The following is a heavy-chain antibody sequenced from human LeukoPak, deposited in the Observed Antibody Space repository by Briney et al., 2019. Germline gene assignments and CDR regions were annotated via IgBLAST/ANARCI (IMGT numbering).Heavy chain of an antibody. CDR1: GGSFSGCY. V-gene: IGHV4-34*01. J-gene: IGHJ4*02. D-gene: IGHD3-10*01. Sequence: SETLSLTCAVYGGSFSGCYWSWIRQPPGKGLEWIGEINHSGSTNYNPSLKSRVTISVDTSKNQFSLKLSSVTAADTAVYYCARVGRAVRGVTDFDYWGQGTLVTVSS. CDR2: INHSGST. CDR3: ARVGRAVRGVTDFDY.